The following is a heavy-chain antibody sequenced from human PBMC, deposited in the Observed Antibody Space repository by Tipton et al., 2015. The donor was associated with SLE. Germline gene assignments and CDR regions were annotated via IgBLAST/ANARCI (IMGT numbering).Heavy chain of an antibody. D-gene: IGHD5-24*01. J-gene: IGHJ4*02. V-gene: IGHV4-38-2*01. CDR3: VRLELPATKADY. CDR1: GYSISSGYY. Sequence: TLSLTCAVSGYSISSGYYWGWIRQPPGKALEWLGTIYHSGTTYYNPSLTSRLTLSIDTSKNQFSLKLSSVTAADTAVYYCVRLELPATKADYWGPGTLVTVSS. CDR2: IYHSGTT.